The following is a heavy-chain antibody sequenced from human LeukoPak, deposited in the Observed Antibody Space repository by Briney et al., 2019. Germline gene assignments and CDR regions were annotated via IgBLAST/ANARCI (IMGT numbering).Heavy chain of an antibody. D-gene: IGHD6-19*01. CDR1: GYTFTSYD. J-gene: IGHJ6*03. V-gene: IGHV1-8*01. CDR2: MYPNSGNT. Sequence: ASVKVSCKASGYTFTSYDINWVRQATGQGLEWMGWMYPNSGNTGYAQKFQGRVTMTRNTSISTAYMELSSLRSEDTAVYYCARSGRNSSGWYTSYYYYYYMDVWGKGTTVTVSS. CDR3: ARSGRNSSGWYTSYYYYYYMDV.